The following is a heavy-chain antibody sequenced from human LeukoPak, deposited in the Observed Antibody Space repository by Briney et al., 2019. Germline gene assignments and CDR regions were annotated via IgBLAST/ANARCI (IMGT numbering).Heavy chain of an antibody. D-gene: IGHD1-26*01. J-gene: IGHJ4*02. V-gene: IGHV3-23*01. CDR2: ISPSGGGT. CDR1: GFTFRNHG. CDR3: ARGLSGSPGY. Sequence: GGTLRLSCAASGFTFRNHGMNWVRQAPGKGLEWVSGISPSGGGTYYADSVKGRFTISRDNAKNSLYLQMNSLRAEDTAVYYCARGLSGSPGYWGQGTLVTVSS.